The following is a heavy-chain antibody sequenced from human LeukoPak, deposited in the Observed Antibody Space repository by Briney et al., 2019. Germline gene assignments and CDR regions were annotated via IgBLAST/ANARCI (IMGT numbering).Heavy chain of an antibody. CDR2: ISWDGGST. D-gene: IGHD4-23*01. CDR1: GFTFDDYT. Sequence: GGSLRLSCAASGFTFDDYTMHWVRQAPGKGLEWVSLISWDGGSTYYADSVKGRFTISRDNSKNSLYLQMNSLRTEDTALYYCSLSSGPNSFFDYWGQGTLVTVSS. CDR3: SLSSGPNSFFDY. J-gene: IGHJ4*02. V-gene: IGHV3-43*01.